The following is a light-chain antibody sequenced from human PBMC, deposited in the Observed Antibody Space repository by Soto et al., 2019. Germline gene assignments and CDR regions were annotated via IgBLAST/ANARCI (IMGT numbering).Light chain of an antibody. CDR3: QQYAVSPIT. V-gene: IGKV3-20*01. J-gene: IGKJ5*01. Sequence: EIVLTQSPGTLSLSPGERATLSCRASQTVSKNYLAWYQQKPGQAPRLLIYAASTRATGIPDRFSGSGSGTDFTLTISRLEPEDFAVFYCQQYAVSPITFGQGTRLENK. CDR2: AAS. CDR1: QTVSKNY.